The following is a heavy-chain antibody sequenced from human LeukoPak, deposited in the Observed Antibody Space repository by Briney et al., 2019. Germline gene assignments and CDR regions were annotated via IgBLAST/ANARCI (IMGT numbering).Heavy chain of an antibody. CDR2: IDASGSDT. V-gene: IGHV3-23*05. CDR1: EFPLNIYA. CDR3: ADYRKPQGLDY. Sequence: PGGSLRLSCVVSEFPLNIYAMTWVRQAPGQGLEWVSAIDASGSDTYYSDSVRGRFTISRDNSKNTVFLQMDSLRAEDTAVYYCADYRKPQGLDYWGQGTLVTVSS. J-gene: IGHJ4*02. D-gene: IGHD4-11*01.